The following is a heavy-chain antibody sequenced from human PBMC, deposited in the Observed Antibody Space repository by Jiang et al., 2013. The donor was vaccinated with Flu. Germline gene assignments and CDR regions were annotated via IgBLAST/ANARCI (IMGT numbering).Heavy chain of an antibody. Sequence: GLVKPSETLSLTCTVSVAPSAVVVTTGAGSASPRKGLEWIGSIYYSGSTYYNPSLKSRVTISVDTSKNQFSLKLSSVTAADTAVYYCARDHGMNYYGSGSYYAPFDYWGQGTLVTVSS. CDR1: VAPSAVVVTT. J-gene: IGHJ4*02. CDR2: IYYSGST. V-gene: IGHV4-39*07. D-gene: IGHD3-10*01. CDR3: ARDHGMNYYGSGSYYAPFDY.